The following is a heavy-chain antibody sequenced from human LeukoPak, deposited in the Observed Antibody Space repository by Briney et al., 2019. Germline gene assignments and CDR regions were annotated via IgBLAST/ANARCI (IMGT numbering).Heavy chain of an antibody. CDR1: GDSISSYY. V-gene: IGHV4-59*08. CDR2: IYYSGGT. Sequence: PSETLSLTCTVSGDSISSYYWSWIRQPPGEGLEWIGYIYYSGGTDYNPSLKSRVTISVDTSKNQFSLKLRSVTAADTAVYYCARHVTISGPYDASDIWGQGTMVTVS. D-gene: IGHD5-24*01. CDR3: ARHVTISGPYDASDI. J-gene: IGHJ3*02.